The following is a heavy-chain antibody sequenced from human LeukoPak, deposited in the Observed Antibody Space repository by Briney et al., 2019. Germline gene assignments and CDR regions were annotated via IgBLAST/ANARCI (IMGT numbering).Heavy chain of an antibody. D-gene: IGHD2-2*01. CDR2: VSYDGSNK. CDR3: ARDLSSTSSWATVPDY. V-gene: IGHV3-30-3*01. Sequence: GGSLRLSCAASGFTFSSYAMHWVRQAPGKGLEWVAVVSYDGSNKYYADSVKGRFTISRDNSKNTLYLQMNSLRAEDTAVYYCARDLSSTSSWATVPDYWGQGTLVTVSS. CDR1: GFTFSSYA. J-gene: IGHJ4*02.